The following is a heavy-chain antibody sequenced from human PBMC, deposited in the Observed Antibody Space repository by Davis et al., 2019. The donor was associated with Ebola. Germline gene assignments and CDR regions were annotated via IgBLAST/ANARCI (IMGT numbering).Heavy chain of an antibody. CDR3: AREAGGGAFDI. Sequence: LRLSCSVAGGSISSGGYYWNWIRQHPGESLEWIGIIYYSGTTHYNPSLKSRVIISRDTSKNQFSLKLSSVTAADTAVYYCAREAGGGAFDIWGQGTMITVSS. V-gene: IGHV4-31*03. J-gene: IGHJ3*02. CDR2: IYYSGTT. D-gene: IGHD3-16*01. CDR1: GGSISSGGYY.